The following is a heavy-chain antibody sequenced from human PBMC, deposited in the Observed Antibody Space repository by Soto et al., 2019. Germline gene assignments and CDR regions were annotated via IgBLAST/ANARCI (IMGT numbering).Heavy chain of an antibody. J-gene: IGHJ4*02. D-gene: IGHD3-10*01. CDR1: GFIFSSDW. V-gene: IGHV3-74*01. Sequence: GGSLRLSCAASGFIFSSDWMHWVRQAPGGGLVWVSRINTDGSGTTYADSVKGRFTISRDNSKDTLYLQMNNLRVEDTAVYYCAKGDGSGRLNENDYWGQGILVTVSS. CDR3: AKGDGSGRLNENDY. CDR2: INTDGSGT.